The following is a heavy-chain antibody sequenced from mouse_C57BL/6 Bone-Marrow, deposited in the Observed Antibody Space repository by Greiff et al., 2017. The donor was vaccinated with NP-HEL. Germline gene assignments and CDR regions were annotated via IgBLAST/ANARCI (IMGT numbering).Heavy chain of an antibody. V-gene: IGHV1-64*01. CDR1: GYTFTSYW. Sequence: QVQLQQPGAELVKPGASVKLSCKASGYTFTSYWMHWVKQRPGQGLEWIGMIHHNSGSTNYNEKFKSKATLTVDKSSSTAYMQLSSLTSEDSAVYYCLDSSGYEAMDYWGQGTSVTVSS. D-gene: IGHD3-2*02. CDR3: LDSSGYEAMDY. CDR2: IHHNSGST. J-gene: IGHJ4*01.